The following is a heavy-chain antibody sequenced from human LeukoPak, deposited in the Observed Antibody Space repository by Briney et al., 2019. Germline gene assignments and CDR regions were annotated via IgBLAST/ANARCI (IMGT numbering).Heavy chain of an antibody. D-gene: IGHD6-6*01. CDR3: ARGGAARPDF. J-gene: IGHJ4*02. CDR2: ISSSGSTI. CDR1: GFTFSSYE. V-gene: IGHV3-48*03. Sequence: GGSLRLSCAASGFTFSSYEMNWVRQAPGKGLEWVSYISSSGSTIYYADSVKGRFTISRDNAKNSLYLQMNSLRVEDTAIYYCARGGAARPDFWGQGTLVTVSS.